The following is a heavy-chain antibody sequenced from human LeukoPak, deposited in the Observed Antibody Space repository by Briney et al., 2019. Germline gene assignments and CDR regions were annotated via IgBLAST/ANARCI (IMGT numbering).Heavy chain of an antibody. V-gene: IGHV1-8*01. Sequence: GASVKVSCKASGYTFTSYDINWVRQATGQGLEWMGWMNPNSGNPGYAQKFQGRVTMTRNTSISTAYMELSSLRSEDTAVYYCAKEFPLPSGWSDYWGQGTLVTVSS. D-gene: IGHD6-19*01. CDR1: GYTFTSYD. CDR2: MNPNSGNP. J-gene: IGHJ4*02. CDR3: AKEFPLPSGWSDY.